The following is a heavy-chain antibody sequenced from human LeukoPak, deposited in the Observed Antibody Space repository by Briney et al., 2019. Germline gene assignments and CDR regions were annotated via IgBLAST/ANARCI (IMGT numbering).Heavy chain of an antibody. CDR2: INPNSGGT. J-gene: IGHJ5*02. V-gene: IGHV1-2*02. CDR3: ARVLGWFGGGNWFDP. D-gene: IGHD3-10*01. CDR1: GYTFTGYY. Sequence: ASVKVSRKASGYTFTGYYMHWVRQAPGQGLEWMGWINPNSGGTNYAQKFQGRVTMTRVTSISTAYMELSRLRSDDTAVYYCARVLGWFGGGNWFDPWGQGTLVTVSS.